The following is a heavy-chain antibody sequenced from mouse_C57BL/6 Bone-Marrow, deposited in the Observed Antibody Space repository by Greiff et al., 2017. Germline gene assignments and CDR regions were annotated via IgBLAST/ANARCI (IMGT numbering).Heavy chain of an antibody. CDR3: ARIPNYYGSSSFAY. V-gene: IGHV8-8*01. CDR1: GFSLSTFGMG. D-gene: IGHD1-1*01. J-gene: IGHJ3*01. CDR2: IWWDDDK. Sequence: QVTLKESGPGILQPSQTLSLTCSFSGFSLSTFGMGVGWIRQPSGKGLEWLAHIWWDDDKYYNPALKSRPTISKDTSKTQVFLKIANVDTADTATYYCARIPNYYGSSSFAYWGQGTLVTVSA.